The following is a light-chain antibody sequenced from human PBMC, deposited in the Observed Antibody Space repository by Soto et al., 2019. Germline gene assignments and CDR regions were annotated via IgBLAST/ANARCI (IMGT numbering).Light chain of an antibody. Sequence: EIVMTQSPATLSVSPGERATLSCRARQSVSSNLAWSQQKPGQAHRLISYGASTRAIGIPARFSGSGSGTEFTLTISSLQSEDFAVYYCQQYNNWPLTFGGGTKGEIK. J-gene: IGKJ4*01. CDR3: QQYNNWPLT. V-gene: IGKV3-15*01. CDR2: GAS. CDR1: QSVSSN.